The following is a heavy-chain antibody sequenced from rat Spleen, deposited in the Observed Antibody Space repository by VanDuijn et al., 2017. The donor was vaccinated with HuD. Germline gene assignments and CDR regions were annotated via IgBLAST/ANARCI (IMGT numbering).Heavy chain of an antibody. CDR1: GFSLSSYG. V-gene: IGHV2-4*01. CDR2: IWNDGTT. J-gene: IGHJ2*01. CDR3: TRDGPPYFDY. D-gene: IGHD3-1*01. Sequence: QVQVKESGPGLVQPSQTLSLTCAVSGFSLSSYGVSWVRQPPGKGLEWMGGIWNDGTTNYDSTLKSRLSISRDTSKNQVFLKMNSLQTDDTGTYYCTRDGPPYFDYWGQGVMVTVSS.